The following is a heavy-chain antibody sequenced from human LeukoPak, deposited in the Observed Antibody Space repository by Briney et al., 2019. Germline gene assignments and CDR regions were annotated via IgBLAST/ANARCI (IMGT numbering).Heavy chain of an antibody. Sequence: KPGGSLRLSCAASGFTFSSYSMNWVRQAPGKGLEWVSSISSGSSYIYYADSVKGRFTISRDNAKNSLYLQMNSLRAEDTAVYYCVRDDSSGYYYYFDYWGQGTLVTVSS. CDR1: GFTFSSYS. D-gene: IGHD3-22*01. J-gene: IGHJ4*02. CDR2: ISSGSSYI. CDR3: VRDDSSGYYYYFDY. V-gene: IGHV3-21*01.